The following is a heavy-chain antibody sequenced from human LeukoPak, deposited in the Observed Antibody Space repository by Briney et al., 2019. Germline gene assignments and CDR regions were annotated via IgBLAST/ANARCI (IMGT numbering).Heavy chain of an antibody. CDR3: VREVGYGDYVSTNNWFDP. CDR2: IIPILGMA. D-gene: IGHD4-17*01. Sequence: SVKVSCKASGGTFSSHVISWVRQAPGQGLEWMGKIIPILGMAHYAQKFQGRVTITADKSTSTAYMELSSLRSEDTAVYYCVREVGYGDYVSTNNWFDPWGQGTLVTVSS. CDR1: GGTFSSHV. J-gene: IGHJ5*02. V-gene: IGHV1-69*04.